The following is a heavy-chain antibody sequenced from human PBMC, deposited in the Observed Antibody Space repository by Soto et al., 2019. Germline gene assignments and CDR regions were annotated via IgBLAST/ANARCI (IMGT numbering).Heavy chain of an antibody. D-gene: IGHD2-15*01. Sequence: SCKTSGYTFTDYYMHWVRHAPGKGLVWVSHINTDGSNTNYADSVKGRFTISRDNAKSTLFLQMNSLRDEDTAVYYCAREFCSGGNCYTYYFDPWGQGIPVTVSS. V-gene: IGHV3-74*01. CDR2: INTDGSNT. CDR1: GYTFTDYY. CDR3: AREFCSGGNCYTYYFDP. J-gene: IGHJ5*02.